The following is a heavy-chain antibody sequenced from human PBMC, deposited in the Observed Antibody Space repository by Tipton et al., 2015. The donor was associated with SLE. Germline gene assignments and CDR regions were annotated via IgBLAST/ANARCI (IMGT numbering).Heavy chain of an antibody. D-gene: IGHD3-16*01. Sequence: SLRLSCAASGFTLRSYTMNWVRQAPGKGLEWVSSISGDSSYIFYADSLKGRFTISRDNAKNSLYRQMNSLRAGDTAMYYCARGGVLGGGGCFDYWGQGTSVTVSS. J-gene: IGHJ4*02. CDR3: ARGGVLGGGGCFDY. CDR2: ISGDSSYI. V-gene: IGHV3-21*04. CDR1: GFTLRSYT.